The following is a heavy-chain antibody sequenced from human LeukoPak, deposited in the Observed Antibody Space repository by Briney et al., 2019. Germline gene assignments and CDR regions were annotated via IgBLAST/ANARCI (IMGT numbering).Heavy chain of an antibody. D-gene: IGHD4-23*01. CDR2: IYTSGST. V-gene: IGHV4-4*07. Sequence: SETLSLTCTVSGGSISSYYWTWIRQPAGKGLEWIGRIYTSGSTNYNPSLKSRVTISVDTSKNQFSLKLSSVTAADTAVYYCARTDYGGNSGLLDYYYMDVWGKGTTVTVSS. CDR3: ARTDYGGNSGLLDYYYMDV. J-gene: IGHJ6*03. CDR1: GGSISSYY.